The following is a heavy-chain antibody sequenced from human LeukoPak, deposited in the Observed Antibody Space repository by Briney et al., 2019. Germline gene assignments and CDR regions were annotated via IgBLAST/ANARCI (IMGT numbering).Heavy chain of an antibody. CDR2: IYYSGST. J-gene: IGHJ4*02. D-gene: IGHD2-21*02. CDR1: GGSISSSSYY. CDR3: ARGPDRHIVVVTAMYYFDY. Sequence: SETLSLTCTVSGGSISSSSYYWGWIRQPPGKGLEWIGSIYYSGSTYYNPSLKSRVTISVDTSKNQFSLKLSSVTAADTAVYYCARGPDRHIVVVTAMYYFDYWGQGTLVTVSS. V-gene: IGHV4-39*07.